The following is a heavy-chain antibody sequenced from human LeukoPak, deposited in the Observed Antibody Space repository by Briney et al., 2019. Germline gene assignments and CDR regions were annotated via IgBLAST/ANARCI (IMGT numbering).Heavy chain of an antibody. CDR2: IKSKTDGGTT. D-gene: IGHD3-22*01. V-gene: IGHV3-15*01. Sequence: PGGSLRLSCAASGFTFSNAWMSWVRQAPGKGLEWVGRIKSKTDGGTTDYAAPVKGRFTISRDDSKNTLYLQMNSLKTEDTAVYYCTTDPGLTYYYDSSGPQGFDYWSQGTLVTVSS. CDR1: GFTFSNAW. CDR3: TTDPGLTYYYDSSGPQGFDY. J-gene: IGHJ4*02.